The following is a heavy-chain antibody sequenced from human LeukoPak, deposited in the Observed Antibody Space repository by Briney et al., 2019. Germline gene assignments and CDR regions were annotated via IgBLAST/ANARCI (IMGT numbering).Heavy chain of an antibody. V-gene: IGHV3-7*01. Sequence: QTGGSLRLSCAASGFTFSSYWMSWVRQAPGKGLEWVANIKQDGSEKYYVDSVKGRFTISRDNAKNSLYLQMNSLRAEDTAVYYCARQYSSSWYWGGRYYYYMDVWGKGTTVTVSS. CDR3: ARQYSSSWYWGGRYYYYMDV. CDR2: IKQDGSEK. CDR1: GFTFSSYW. D-gene: IGHD6-13*01. J-gene: IGHJ6*03.